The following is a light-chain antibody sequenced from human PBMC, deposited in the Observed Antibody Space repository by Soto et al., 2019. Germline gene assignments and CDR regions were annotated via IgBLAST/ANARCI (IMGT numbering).Light chain of an antibody. CDR2: ATS. CDR3: QQRSSWPFT. Sequence: EVVLTQSPATLSFSPGEGSTLSCRSSQSIGNYLAWYQQKPGQAPSLLIYATSNRATGIPARFSGSGSGTDFTLTISSLEPEDFAVYYCQQRSSWPFTFGPGTKVDIK. J-gene: IGKJ3*01. V-gene: IGKV3-11*01. CDR1: QSIGNY.